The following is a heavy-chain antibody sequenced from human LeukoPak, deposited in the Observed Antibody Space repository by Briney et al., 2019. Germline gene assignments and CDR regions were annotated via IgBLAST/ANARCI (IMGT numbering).Heavy chain of an antibody. CDR3: ARAGPSSSWHQFDY. CDR2: IRYDGSNK. Sequence: GGSLRLSCAASGFTFSSYAMHWVRQAPGKGLEWVSFIRYDGSNKYYADSVKGRFTISRDNSKNTLYLQMNSLRAEETAVYYCARAGPSSSWHQFDYWGQGTLVTVSS. V-gene: IGHV3-30*02. CDR1: GFTFSSYA. D-gene: IGHD6-13*01. J-gene: IGHJ4*02.